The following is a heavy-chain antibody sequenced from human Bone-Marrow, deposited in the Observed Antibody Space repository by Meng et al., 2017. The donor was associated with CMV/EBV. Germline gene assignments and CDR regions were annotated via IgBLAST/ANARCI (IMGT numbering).Heavy chain of an antibody. D-gene: IGHD6-6*01. J-gene: IGHJ4*02. CDR3: ARCAWGSSLTDY. Sequence: GESLKISCAASGFTFSDYYMSWIRQAPGKGLEWVANIKQDGSEKYYVDSVKGRFTISRDNAKNSLYLQMNSLRAEDTAVYYCARCAWGSSLTDYWGQGTLVTVSS. CDR1: GFTFSDYY. CDR2: IKQDGSEK. V-gene: IGHV3-7*01.